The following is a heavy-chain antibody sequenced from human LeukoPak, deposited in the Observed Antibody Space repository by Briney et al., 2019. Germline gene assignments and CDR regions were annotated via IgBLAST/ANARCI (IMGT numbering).Heavy chain of an antibody. V-gene: IGHV4-34*01. J-gene: IGHJ4*02. D-gene: IGHD5-18*01. CDR1: GGSFSGYY. CDR2: INHSGST. Sequence: SETLSLTCAVYGGSFSGYYWSWIRQPPGKGLEWIGEINHSGSTNYSPSLKSRVTISVDTSKNQFSLKLSSVTAADTAVYYCARGNGYRDFDYWGQGTLVTVSS. CDR3: ARGNGYRDFDY.